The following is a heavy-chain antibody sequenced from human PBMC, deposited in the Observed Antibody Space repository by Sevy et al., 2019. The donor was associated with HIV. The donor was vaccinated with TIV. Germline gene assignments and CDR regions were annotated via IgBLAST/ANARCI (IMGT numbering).Heavy chain of an antibody. CDR1: GGSISSYY. D-gene: IGHD5-12*01. V-gene: IGHV4-59*01. J-gene: IGHJ4*02. CDR3: AGDRGYSGYDYDY. Sequence: SETLSLTCTVSGGSISSYYWSWIRQPPGKGLEWIGNIYYSGSTNYNPSLRSRVTISVETSKNQFSLKLSSVTAADTAVYYCAGDRGYSGYDYDYWGQGTLVTVSS. CDR2: IYYSGST.